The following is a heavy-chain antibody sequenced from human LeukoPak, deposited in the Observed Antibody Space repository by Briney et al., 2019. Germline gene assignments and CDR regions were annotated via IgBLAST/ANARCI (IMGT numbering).Heavy chain of an antibody. CDR1: GGSISSYY. Sequence: SETLSLTCTVSGGSISSYYWSWIRQPPGKGLEWIGYIYYSGSTNYNPSLKSRVTISVDTSKNQFSLKLSSVTAADTAVYYCARGFSDGYSSGWSRFYWYFDLWGRGTLVTVSS. J-gene: IGHJ2*01. CDR2: IYYSGST. V-gene: IGHV4-59*01. D-gene: IGHD6-19*01. CDR3: ARGFSDGYSSGWSRFYWYFDL.